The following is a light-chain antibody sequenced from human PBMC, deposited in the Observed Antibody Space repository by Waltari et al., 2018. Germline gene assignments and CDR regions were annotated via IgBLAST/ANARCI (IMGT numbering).Light chain of an antibody. CDR2: DVS. V-gene: IGLV2-11*01. Sequence: QSALTQPRSVSGSPGQSVTIPCTGTSSDVGGYYYVSWFQQYPGNAPKLMIYDVSKRPSGVPDRFSGSKSGNTASLTISGLQAEDEADYHCCSYAGTYSRWVFGGGTRLTVL. J-gene: IGLJ3*02. CDR3: CSYAGTYSRWV. CDR1: SSDVGGYYY.